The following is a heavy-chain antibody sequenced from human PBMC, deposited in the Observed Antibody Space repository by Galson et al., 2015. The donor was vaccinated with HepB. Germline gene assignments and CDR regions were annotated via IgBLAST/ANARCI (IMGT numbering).Heavy chain of an antibody. Sequence: SETLSLTCTVSGGSISSSSYYWGWIRQPPGKGLEWIGSIYYSGSTYYNPSLKSRVTISVDTSKNQFSLKLSSVTAADTAVYYCARVDYYDSSGYYPNPQFDYWGQGTLVTVSS. CDR3: ARVDYYDSSGYYPNPQFDY. CDR2: IYYSGST. D-gene: IGHD3-22*01. CDR1: GGSISSSSYY. V-gene: IGHV4-39*01. J-gene: IGHJ4*02.